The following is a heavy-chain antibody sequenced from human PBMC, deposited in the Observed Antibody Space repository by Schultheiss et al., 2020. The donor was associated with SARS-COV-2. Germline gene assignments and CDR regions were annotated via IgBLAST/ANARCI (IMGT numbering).Heavy chain of an antibody. V-gene: IGHV1-18*01. CDR2: ISAYNGNT. CDR3: VMGIAAAYPFDY. Sequence: ASVKVSCKASGYTFTSYGISWVRQAPGQGLEWMGWISAYNGNTNYAQKLQGRVTMTTDTSTSTAYMELRSLRSDDTAVYYCVMGIAAAYPFDYWGQGTLVTVSS. CDR1: GYTFTSYG. D-gene: IGHD6-13*01. J-gene: IGHJ4*02.